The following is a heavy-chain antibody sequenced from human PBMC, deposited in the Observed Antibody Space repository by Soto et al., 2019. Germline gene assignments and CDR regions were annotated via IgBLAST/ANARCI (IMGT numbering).Heavy chain of an antibody. J-gene: IGHJ4*02. CDR1: GLTVSSNY. CDR2: IYSGGST. CDR3: AKGAGYSSSWLSPPFYY. D-gene: IGHD6-13*01. Sequence: GGSLRLSCAVSGLTVSSNYMSWVRQAPGEGLEWVSVIYSGGSTFYADSVKGRFTISRDSSKNTLYLQMNSLRAEDTAVYFCAKGAGYSSSWLSPPFYYWGQGTLVTVSS. V-gene: IGHV3-53*01.